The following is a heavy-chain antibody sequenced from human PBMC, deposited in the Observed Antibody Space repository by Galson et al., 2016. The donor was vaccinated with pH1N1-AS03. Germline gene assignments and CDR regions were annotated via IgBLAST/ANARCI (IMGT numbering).Heavy chain of an antibody. CDR1: GFTFSSFG. V-gene: IGHV3-30*18. CDR2: ISPDGSKL. Sequence: SLRLSCAASGFTFSSFGLHWVRQAPGKGLDWVAHISPDGSKLYYADSVRGRFTISRDNFKSTLYLQLNSLRGEDTAVYYCTKDLPTRYGMDVWGQGTTVTVSS. CDR3: TKDLPTRYGMDV. J-gene: IGHJ6*02.